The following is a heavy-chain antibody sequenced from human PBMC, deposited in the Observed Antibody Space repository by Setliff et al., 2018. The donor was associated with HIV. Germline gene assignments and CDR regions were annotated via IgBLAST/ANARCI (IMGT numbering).Heavy chain of an antibody. CDR2: INTYSGNT. Sequence: ASVKVSCKASGYTFINYGISWVRQAPGQGLEWMGWINTYSGNTNYAQKLQGRLTMTTEKSTSTVYVELRNLRSDDTAVYYCGREDCSGGSCYAYPDYWGQGTLVTVSS. CDR3: GREDCSGGSCYAYPDY. J-gene: IGHJ4*02. D-gene: IGHD2-15*01. CDR1: GYTFINYG. V-gene: IGHV1-18*01.